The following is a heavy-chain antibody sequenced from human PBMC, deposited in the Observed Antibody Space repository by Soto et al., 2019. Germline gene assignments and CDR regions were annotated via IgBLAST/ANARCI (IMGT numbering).Heavy chain of an antibody. Sequence: PGGSLRLSCAASGFTFSSYAMSWVRQAPGKGLEWVSAISGSGGSTYYADSVKGRFTISRDNSKNTLYLQMNSLRAEDTAVYYCAKDRKRGPPPLPYYFDYWGQGTLVTVSS. CDR3: AKDRKRGPPPLPYYFDY. CDR1: GFTFSSYA. D-gene: IGHD2-15*01. CDR2: ISGSGGST. J-gene: IGHJ4*02. V-gene: IGHV3-23*01.